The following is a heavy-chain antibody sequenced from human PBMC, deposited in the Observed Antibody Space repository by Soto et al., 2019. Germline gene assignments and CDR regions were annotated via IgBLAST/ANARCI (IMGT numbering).Heavy chain of an antibody. Sequence: GGSLRLSCAASGFTVSSNYMSWVRQAPGKGLEWVSVIYSGGSTYYADSVKGRFTISRDNSKNTVYLQMNSLRAEDTAVYYCARGSGLYSSPFDYWGQGTLVTISS. V-gene: IGHV3-66*01. CDR3: ARGSGLYSSPFDY. J-gene: IGHJ4*02. D-gene: IGHD3-16*01. CDR1: GFTVSSNY. CDR2: IYSGGST.